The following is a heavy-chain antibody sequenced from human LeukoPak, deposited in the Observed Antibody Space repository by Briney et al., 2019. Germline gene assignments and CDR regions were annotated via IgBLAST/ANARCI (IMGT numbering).Heavy chain of an antibody. J-gene: IGHJ4*02. CDR3: ARDQISLAGTFLDY. Sequence: SGGSLRLSCVASGFTFSSYNMNWVRRAPGKGLEWVSYISRSHSTIYYADSVKGRFTTSRDNAKNSLYLQMNSLRAEDTAVYYCARDQISLAGTFLDYWGQGTLVTVSS. D-gene: IGHD6-19*01. CDR1: GFTFSSYN. V-gene: IGHV3-48*04. CDR2: ISRSHSTI.